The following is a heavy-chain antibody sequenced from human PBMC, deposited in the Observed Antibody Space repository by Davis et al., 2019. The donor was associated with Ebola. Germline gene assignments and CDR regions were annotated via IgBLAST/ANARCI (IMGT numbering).Heavy chain of an antibody. CDR2: FDPEDGET. CDR3: ATLRYCSGGSCYEFDY. CDR1: GYTLTELS. V-gene: IGHV1-24*01. J-gene: IGHJ4*02. Sequence: ASVKVSCKVSGYTLTELSMHWVRQAPGKGLEWMGGFDPEDGETIYAQKFQGRVTMTEDTSTDTAYMELSSLRSEDTAVYYCATLRYCSGGSCYEFDYWGQGTLVTVSS. D-gene: IGHD2-15*01.